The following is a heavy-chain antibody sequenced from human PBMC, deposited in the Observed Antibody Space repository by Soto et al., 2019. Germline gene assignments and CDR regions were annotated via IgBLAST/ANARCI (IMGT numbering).Heavy chain of an antibody. CDR3: ARASADYYDSSGYCDY. D-gene: IGHD3-22*01. J-gene: IGHJ4*02. CDR2: IIPILGIA. V-gene: IGHV1-69*02. CDR1: GGTFSSYT. Sequence: ASVKVSCKASGGTFSSYTISWVRQAPGQGLEWMGRIIPILGIANYAQKFQGRVTITADKSTSTAYMELSSLRSEDTAVYYCARASADYYDSSGYCDYWGQGTLVTVSS.